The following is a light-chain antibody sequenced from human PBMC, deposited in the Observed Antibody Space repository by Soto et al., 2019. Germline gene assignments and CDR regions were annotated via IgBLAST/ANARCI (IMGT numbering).Light chain of an antibody. CDR1: EDISNY. Sequence: IQLTQSPSSLSASVGDRVTITCRASEDISNYLAWYQEKPGKAPKLLIYAASTLHSGVPSRFSGSGSGTDFALTISSLQPEDFASYYCQQLDSYPPTFGGGTRVEIK. J-gene: IGKJ4*01. V-gene: IGKV1-9*01. CDR2: AAS. CDR3: QQLDSYPPT.